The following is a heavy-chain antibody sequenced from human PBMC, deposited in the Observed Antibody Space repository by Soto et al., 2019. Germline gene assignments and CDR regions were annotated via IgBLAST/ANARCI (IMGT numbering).Heavy chain of an antibody. J-gene: IGHJ4*02. CDR3: ASKGVEMATIDRVSYFDY. D-gene: IGHD5-12*01. CDR1: GGTFSSYA. V-gene: IGHV1-69*13. Sequence: ASVKVSCKASGGTFSSYAISWVRQAPGQGLEWMGGIIPIFGTANYAQKFQGRVTITADESTSTAYMELSSLRSEDTAVYYCASKGVEMATIDRVSYFDYWGQGTLVTVSS. CDR2: IIPIFGTA.